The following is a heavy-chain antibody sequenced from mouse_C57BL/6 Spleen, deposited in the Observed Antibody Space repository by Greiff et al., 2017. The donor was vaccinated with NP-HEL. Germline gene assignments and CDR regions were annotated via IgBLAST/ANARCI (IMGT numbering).Heavy chain of an antibody. Sequence: EVQLQQSGAELVRPGASVKLSCTASGFNIKDDYMHWVKQRPEQGLEWIGWLDPEYGVTESASKFQGKATRAEDPSSNKTYLQLSSLTSDDTAVYYSTTSTNWDYFDYWGQGTTRTVSS. CDR2: LDPEYGVT. CDR3: TTSTNWDYFDY. D-gene: IGHD4-1*01. CDR1: GFNIKDDY. J-gene: IGHJ2*01. V-gene: IGHV14-4*01.